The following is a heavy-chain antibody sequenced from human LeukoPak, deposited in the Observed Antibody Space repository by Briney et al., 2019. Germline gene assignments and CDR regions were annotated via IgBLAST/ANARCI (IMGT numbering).Heavy chain of an antibody. CDR3: ARSYDSSGYSLDY. V-gene: IGHV1-69*05. CDR2: IIPIFGTA. CDR1: GGTFSSYA. D-gene: IGHD3-22*01. Sequence: SVKVSCKASGGTFSSYAISWVRQAPGQGLEWMGGIIPIFGTANYAQKFQGRVTITTDESTSTAYMELSSLRSEDTAVCYCARSYDSSGYSLDYWGQGTLVTVSS. J-gene: IGHJ4*02.